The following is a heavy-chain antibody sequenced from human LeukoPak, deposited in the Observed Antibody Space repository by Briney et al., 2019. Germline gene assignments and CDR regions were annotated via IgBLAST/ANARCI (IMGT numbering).Heavy chain of an antibody. D-gene: IGHD2-2*01. CDR3: AREIVVVPAAIRWFDP. Sequence: SETLSLTCTVSGGSISSYYWSWIRQPPGKGLEWIGYMYYSGSTNYNPSLKSRVTISVDTSKNQFSLKLSSVTAADTAVYYCAREIVVVPAAIRWFDPWGQGTLVTVSS. CDR1: GGSISSYY. CDR2: MYYSGST. V-gene: IGHV4-59*01. J-gene: IGHJ5*02.